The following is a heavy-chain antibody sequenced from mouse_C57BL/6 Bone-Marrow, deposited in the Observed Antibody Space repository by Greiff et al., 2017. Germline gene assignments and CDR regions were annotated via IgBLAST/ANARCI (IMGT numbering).Heavy chain of an antibody. V-gene: IGHV1-81*01. CDR3: ASPHYGHDAIDY. D-gene: IGHD1-1*01. CDR2: IYPRNGNT. J-gene: IGHJ4*01. Sequence: VKLLESGAELVRPGASVKLSCKASGYTFTSYGISWVKQRTGQGLEWIGEIYPRNGNTYYNEKFKGKATLTADKSSITAYMELRSLTSEDSAVYCCASPHYGHDAIDYWGRGTSVTVSS. CDR1: GYTFTSYG.